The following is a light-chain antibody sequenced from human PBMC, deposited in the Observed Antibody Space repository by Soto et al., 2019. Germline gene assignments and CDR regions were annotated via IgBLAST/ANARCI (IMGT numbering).Light chain of an antibody. Sequence: EIVLTQSPGTLSLSPGERATLSCRASQSVSSTYLAWYQQNPGQAPRLLIYGASNRATGIPDRFSGSGSGTDFTLTIRRLEPEDFAVYYCQQYGSSPITFGQGTRLEIK. CDR1: QSVSSTY. J-gene: IGKJ5*01. CDR2: GAS. CDR3: QQYGSSPIT. V-gene: IGKV3-20*01.